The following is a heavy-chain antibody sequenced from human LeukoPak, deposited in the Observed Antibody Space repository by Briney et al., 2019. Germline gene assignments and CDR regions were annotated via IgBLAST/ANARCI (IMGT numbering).Heavy chain of an antibody. CDR1: GSSFSSYS. CDR3: ARGRQLTARSALDV. CDR2: IRSNSEVK. D-gene: IGHD1-1*01. V-gene: IGHV3-48*02. J-gene: IGHJ6*02. Sequence: QPGGSLRLSCEASGSSFSSYSMKWVRQTPGKGLEWISYIRSNSEVKFYADSVKGRFTISRDDGKSSLYLHMNSLRDEDTAVYYCARGRQLTARSALDVWGRGTTVVVSS.